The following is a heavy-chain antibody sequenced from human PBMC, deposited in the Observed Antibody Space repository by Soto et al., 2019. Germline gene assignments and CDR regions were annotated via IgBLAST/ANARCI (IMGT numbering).Heavy chain of an antibody. J-gene: IGHJ6*02. D-gene: IGHD2-2*01. CDR2: IIPILGIA. Sequence: QVQLVQSGAEVKKPGSSVKVSCKASGGTFSSYTISWVRQAPGQGLEWMGRIIPILGIANYAQKFQGRVTITADKSTSTAYMELSSLRSEDTAVYYCARAYCSSTSCYLNYYYYGMDVWGQGTTVTVSS. V-gene: IGHV1-69*02. CDR1: GGTFSSYT. CDR3: ARAYCSSTSCYLNYYYYGMDV.